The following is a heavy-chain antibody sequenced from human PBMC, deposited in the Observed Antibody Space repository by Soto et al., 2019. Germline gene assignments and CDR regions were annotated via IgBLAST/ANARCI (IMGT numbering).Heavy chain of an antibody. J-gene: IGHJ6*02. Sequence: SETLSLTCTVSGGSISSSSYYWGWIRQPPGKGLEWIGSIYYSGSTNYNPSLKSRVTISVDTSKNQFSLKLSSVTAEDTAVYYCVKGKGFDPYYYGMDVWGQGTTVTVSS. V-gene: IGHV4-39*07. CDR2: IYYSGST. CDR3: VKGKGFDPYYYGMDV. CDR1: GGSISSSSYY. D-gene: IGHD3-9*01.